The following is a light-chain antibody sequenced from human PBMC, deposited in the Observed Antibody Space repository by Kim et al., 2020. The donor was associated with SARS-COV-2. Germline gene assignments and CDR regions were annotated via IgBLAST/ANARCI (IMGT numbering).Light chain of an antibody. V-gene: IGLV3-1*01. CDR2: QDS. Sequence: VSPGQTASITCSGDKLGHKYACWYQQKPGQSPVLVIYQDSKRPSGIPERFACSTSGNTATLTIGGTPAMDEADYYCQAWDSSTYVVFGGGTQLTVL. CDR1: KLGHKY. CDR3: QAWDSSTYVV. J-gene: IGLJ2*01.